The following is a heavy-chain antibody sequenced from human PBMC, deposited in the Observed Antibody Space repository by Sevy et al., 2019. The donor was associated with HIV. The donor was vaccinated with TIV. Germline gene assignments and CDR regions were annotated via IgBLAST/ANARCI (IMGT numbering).Heavy chain of an antibody. CDR2: INTNTGNP. V-gene: IGHV7-4-1*02. CDR3: ARDKGQRFDP. J-gene: IGHJ5*02. CDR1: GYTFTSYA. D-gene: IGHD2-2*01. Sequence: ASVKVSCKASGYTFTSYAMNWVRQAPGQGLEWMGWINTNTGNPTYARGFTGRFFFSLDTSVSTAYLQSSSLKAEDTAGYYWARDKGQRFDPWGQGTLVTVSS.